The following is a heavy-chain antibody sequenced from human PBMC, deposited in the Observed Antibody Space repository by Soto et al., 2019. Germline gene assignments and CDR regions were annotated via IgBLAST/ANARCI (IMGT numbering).Heavy chain of an antibody. J-gene: IGHJ5*02. Sequence: ASVKVSCKASGYTFTGYYMHWVRQAPGQGLEWMGWINPNSGGTNYAQKFQGRVTMPRDTSISTAYMELSRLRSDDTAVYYCARGPITFGGVIVIQSWFDPWGQGTLVTVSS. CDR3: ARGPITFGGVIVIQSWFDP. CDR1: GYTFTGYY. D-gene: IGHD3-16*02. CDR2: INPNSGGT. V-gene: IGHV1-2*02.